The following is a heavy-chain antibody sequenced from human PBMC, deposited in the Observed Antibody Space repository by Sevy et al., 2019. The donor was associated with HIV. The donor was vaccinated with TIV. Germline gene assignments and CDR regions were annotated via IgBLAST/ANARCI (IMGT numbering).Heavy chain of an antibody. CDR1: GGTFSSYA. Sequence: ASVKVSCKASGGTFSSYAISWVRQAPGQGLEWMGGIIPIFGTANYAQKFQGRVTITADKSTSTAYMELSSLRSEDTAVYYCASTRGYSGYDPLNYYYYYMDVWGKGTTVTVSS. CDR2: IIPIFGTA. CDR3: ASTRGYSGYDPLNYYYYYMDV. J-gene: IGHJ6*03. D-gene: IGHD5-12*01. V-gene: IGHV1-69*06.